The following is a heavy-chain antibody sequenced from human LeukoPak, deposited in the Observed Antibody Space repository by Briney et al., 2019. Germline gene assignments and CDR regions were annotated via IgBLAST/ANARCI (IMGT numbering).Heavy chain of an antibody. CDR2: IYYSGTT. Sequence: SETLSLTCTVSGGSISSNSDYWGWIRQPPGKGLEWIGSIYYSGTTYYNPSLKSRVTISVDTSRNQFSLNLSSMTATDTAVYYCARDMTVTQGVSMDVWGKGTTVTVSS. J-gene: IGHJ6*03. D-gene: IGHD4-17*01. CDR1: GGSISSNSDY. V-gene: IGHV4-39*07. CDR3: ARDMTVTQGVSMDV.